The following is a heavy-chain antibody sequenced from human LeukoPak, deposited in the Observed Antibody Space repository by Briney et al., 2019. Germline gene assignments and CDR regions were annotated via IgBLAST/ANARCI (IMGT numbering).Heavy chain of an antibody. CDR2: IIPIFGTA. D-gene: IGHD6-13*01. CDR1: GGTFSSYA. CDR3: ARDWLVAAAGLDY. J-gene: IGHJ4*02. Sequence: SVKVSCKASGGTFSSYAISWVRQAPGQGLEWMGRIIPIFGTANYAQKFQGRVTITTDESTSTAYMELSSLRSEDTAVYYCARDWLVAAAGLDYWGQGTLVTVSS. V-gene: IGHV1-69*05.